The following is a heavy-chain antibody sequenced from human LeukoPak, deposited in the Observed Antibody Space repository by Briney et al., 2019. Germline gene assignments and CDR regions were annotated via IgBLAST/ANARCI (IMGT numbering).Heavy chain of an antibody. J-gene: IGHJ4*02. V-gene: IGHV3-20*04. CDR2: INWNGDDI. D-gene: IGHD2-2*01. Sequence: RGSLRLSCAASGFTFDDYGMNWVCQVPGKGLEWISGINWNGDDIGYAKSVRGRFTISRDNAKHSVYLQMDSLTAEDTALYYCVRGQAIVVVPVAMGFWGQGTLVTVSS. CDR1: GFTFDDYG. CDR3: VRGQAIVVVPVAMGF.